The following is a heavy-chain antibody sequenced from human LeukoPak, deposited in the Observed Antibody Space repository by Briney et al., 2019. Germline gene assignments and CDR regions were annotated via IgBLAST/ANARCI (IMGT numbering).Heavy chain of an antibody. CDR3: ARDRDSSSWYNWFDP. V-gene: IGHV3-33*01. D-gene: IGHD6-13*01. J-gene: IGHJ5*02. CDR1: GSTFSSYG. Sequence: GGSLRLSCAASGSTFSSYGMHWVRQAPGKGLEWVAVIWYDGSNKYYADSVKGRFTISRDNSKNTLYLQMNSLRAEDTAVYYCARDRDSSSWYNWFDPWGQGTLVTVSS. CDR2: IWYDGSNK.